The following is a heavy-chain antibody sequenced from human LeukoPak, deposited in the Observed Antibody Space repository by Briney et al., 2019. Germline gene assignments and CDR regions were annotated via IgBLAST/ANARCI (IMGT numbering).Heavy chain of an antibody. J-gene: IGHJ6*02. CDR2: IYDSGST. D-gene: IGHD2/OR15-2a*01. CDR3: AKGGSTNFYYGDV. CDR1: GGSMTNLY. Sequence: SETLSLTCSVSGGSMTNLYWTWIRHPPTKGLEWIGDIYDSGSTRYNTSLASRVTISVDTSKNQFSLKLSSVTAADTAVYYCAKGGSTNFYYGDVWGQGTTVTVSS. V-gene: IGHV4-59*01.